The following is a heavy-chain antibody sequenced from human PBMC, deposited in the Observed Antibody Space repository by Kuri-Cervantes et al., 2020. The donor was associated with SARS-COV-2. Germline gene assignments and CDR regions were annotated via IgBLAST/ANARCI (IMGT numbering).Heavy chain of an antibody. CDR3: ARNPLADITIFGVVTGNNWFDP. Sequence: SETLSLTCTVSGGSISSSSYYWGWIRQPPGKGLEWIGSIYYSGSTYYNPSLKSLVTISVDTSKNQFSLKLSSVTAADTAVYYCARNPLADITIFGVVTGNNWFDPWGQGTLVTVSS. V-gene: IGHV4-39*01. CDR2: IYYSGST. CDR1: GGSISSSSYY. D-gene: IGHD3-3*01. J-gene: IGHJ5*02.